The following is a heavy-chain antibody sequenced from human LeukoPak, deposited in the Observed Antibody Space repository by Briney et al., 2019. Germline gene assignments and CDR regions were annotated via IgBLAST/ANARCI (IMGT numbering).Heavy chain of an antibody. J-gene: IGHJ4*02. CDR1: GFTFSSYA. V-gene: IGHV3-23*01. D-gene: IGHD3-9*01. CDR3: QKEDGIRDFDWLSIPQYYFDY. Sequence: PGGSLRLSCAASGFTFSSYAMSRIRQAPWNRLQFFSAISGSGGSTYYADSVKGRFTISRDNTKNTLYLQMNSLRAEDTAVFYFQKEDGIRDFDWLSIPQYYFDYWGQGTLVTVSS. CDR2: ISGSGGST.